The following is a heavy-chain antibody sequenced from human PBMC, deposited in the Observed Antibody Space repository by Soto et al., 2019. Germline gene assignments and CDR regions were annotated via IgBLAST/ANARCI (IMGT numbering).Heavy chain of an antibody. D-gene: IGHD6-25*01. J-gene: IGHJ3*02. CDR2: ISNDGNRK. CDR1: GFTFSSQA. CDR3: AKGNYSHGSGGTPDI. V-gene: IGHV3-30-3*01. Sequence: QVQLVEAGGGVVQPGGSLRLSCVASGFTFSSQAMHWVRQAPGKGLEWVAVISNDGNRKYYADSLKGRFTISRDNYMDTLYLQMDSLRVEDSAVYYCAKGNYSHGSGGTPDIWGQGTMVTVSS.